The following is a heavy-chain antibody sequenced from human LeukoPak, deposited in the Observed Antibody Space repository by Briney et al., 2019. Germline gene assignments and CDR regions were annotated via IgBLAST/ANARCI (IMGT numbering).Heavy chain of an antibody. J-gene: IGHJ6*03. CDR3: ARTTEGGYSYGYFYYYYMDV. CDR2: TYYSGST. CDR1: GGSISSYY. D-gene: IGHD5-18*01. Sequence: SGTLSLTCTVSGGSISSYYWSWIRQPPGKGLEWIGYTYYSGSTNYKSSLKSRVTISVDTSKNQFSLKLSSVTAADTAVYYCARTTEGGYSYGYFYYYYMDVWGKGTTVTISS. V-gene: IGHV4-59*01.